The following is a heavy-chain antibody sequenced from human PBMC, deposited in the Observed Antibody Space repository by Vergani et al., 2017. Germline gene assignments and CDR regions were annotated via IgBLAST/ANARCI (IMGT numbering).Heavy chain of an antibody. V-gene: IGHV3-49*03. CDR1: GFTFGDYA. CDR2: IRSKAYGGTT. CDR3: TGDYPDGAAMPTYGMDV. Sequence: EVQLVESGGGLVQPGRSLRLSCTASGFTFGDYAMSWFRQAPGKGLAWVGFIRSKAYGGTTEYAASVKGRFTISRDDSKSIAYLQMNSLKTEDTAVYYCTGDYPDGAAMPTYGMDVWGQGTTVTVSS. D-gene: IGHD2-2*01. J-gene: IGHJ6*02.